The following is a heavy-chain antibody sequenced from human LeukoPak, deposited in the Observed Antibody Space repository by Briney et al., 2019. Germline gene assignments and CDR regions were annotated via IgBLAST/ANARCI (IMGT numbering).Heavy chain of an antibody. J-gene: IGHJ4*02. V-gene: IGHV5-51*01. CDR1: GYSFTSYW. Sequence: GASLQISCKGSGYSFTSYWIGWVRQLPGKGLEWMGIIYPGDSDTRYSPSFQGQVTISADKSISTAYLQWSSLKASDTAMYYCARLTVVAANYFDYWGQGTLVTVSS. CDR3: ARLTVVAANYFDY. CDR2: IYPGDSDT. D-gene: IGHD2-15*01.